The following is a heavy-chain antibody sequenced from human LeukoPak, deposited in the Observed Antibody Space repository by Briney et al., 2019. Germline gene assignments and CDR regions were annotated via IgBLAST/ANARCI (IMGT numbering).Heavy chain of an antibody. J-gene: IGHJ6*03. Sequence: PGGSLSLSCAASGFTFSSYSMNWVRQAPGKGLEWVTYISSSSSTIYYADSVKGRFTISRDNANNSLYLQMNSLRAEDTAVYYCARDGGIAAAGIGYYYYYYMDVWGKGTTVTISS. D-gene: IGHD6-13*01. CDR3: ARDGGIAAAGIGYYYYYYMDV. CDR1: GFTFSSYS. V-gene: IGHV3-48*01. CDR2: ISSSSSTI.